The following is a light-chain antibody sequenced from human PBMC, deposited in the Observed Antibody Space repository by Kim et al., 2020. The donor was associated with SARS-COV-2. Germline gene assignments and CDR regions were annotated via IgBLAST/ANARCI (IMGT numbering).Light chain of an antibody. V-gene: IGKV3-11*01. J-gene: IGKJ4*01. Sequence: PATLSWSPGDRATRPCRASQSVGTYLAWHQHKPGQAPRLLIYDASNRATGIPARFSGSGSGTDFTLTISSLEPEDFAVYYCQQRTFGGGTKVDIK. CDR3: QQRT. CDR1: QSVGTY. CDR2: DAS.